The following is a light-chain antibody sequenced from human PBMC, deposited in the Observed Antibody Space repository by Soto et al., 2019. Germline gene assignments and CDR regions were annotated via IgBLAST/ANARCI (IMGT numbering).Light chain of an antibody. Sequence: DIPMTQSPSSLSASVGDRVTITCRASQSISNCLTRYQQKPGKAPKLLIYAASSLQSGDPSRFSGCGSGKDFTLTISSLQLEDFATYYCQQSYSTAWTFGQGTKVEIK. CDR1: QSISNC. CDR2: AAS. CDR3: QQSYSTAWT. V-gene: IGKV1-39*01. J-gene: IGKJ1*01.